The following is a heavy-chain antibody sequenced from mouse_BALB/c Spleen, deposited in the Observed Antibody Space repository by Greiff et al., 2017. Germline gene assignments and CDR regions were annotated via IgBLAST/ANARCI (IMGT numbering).Heavy chain of an antibody. Sequence: EVKLEESGGGLVKPGGSLKLSCAASGFTFSSYAMSWVRQTPEKRLEWVASISSGGSTYYPDSVKGRFTISRDNARNILYLQMSSLRSEDTAMYYCARGPYGNSAYWGQGTLVTVSA. CDR3: ARGPYGNSAY. CDR2: ISSGGST. D-gene: IGHD2-1*01. V-gene: IGHV5-6-5*01. CDR1: GFTFSSYA. J-gene: IGHJ3*01.